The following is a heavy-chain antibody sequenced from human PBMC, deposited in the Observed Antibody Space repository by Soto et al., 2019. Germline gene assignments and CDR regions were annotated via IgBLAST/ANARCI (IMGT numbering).Heavy chain of an antibody. CDR3: ARVGILGYYYGMDV. D-gene: IGHD2-15*01. J-gene: IGHJ6*02. Sequence: PSETLSLTCTVSVGSISSYYWSWIRQPPGKGLEWMGYIYYSGSTNYNPSLKSRVTISVDTPKNQFSLELSSVTAADTAVYYCARVGILGYYYGMDVWGQGTTVTVSS. CDR2: IYYSGST. CDR1: VGSISSYY. V-gene: IGHV4-59*01.